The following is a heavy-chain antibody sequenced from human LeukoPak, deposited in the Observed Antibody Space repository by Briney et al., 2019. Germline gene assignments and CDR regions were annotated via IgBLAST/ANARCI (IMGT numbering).Heavy chain of an antibody. D-gene: IGHD3-10*01. CDR1: GFTFSSYA. V-gene: IGHV3-30-3*01. CDR2: ISYDGSNK. CDR3: ATYGSGSGTFFDS. J-gene: IGHJ4*01. Sequence: GGSLRLSCAASGFTFSSYAMHWVRQAPGKGLEWVAVISYDGSNKYYADSVKGRFTISRDNSKNTLYLQMNSLRAEDTALYYCATYGSGSGTFFDSWGQGTLVTVSS.